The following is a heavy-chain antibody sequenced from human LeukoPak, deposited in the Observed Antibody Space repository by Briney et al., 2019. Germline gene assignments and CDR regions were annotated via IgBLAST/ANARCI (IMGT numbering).Heavy chain of an antibody. CDR1: GFTFSDYH. V-gene: IGHV3-15*01. CDR2: IKSKTDDGTT. J-gene: IGHJ6*02. CDR3: TTDGELMFGEPWYYGMVV. D-gene: IGHD3-10*02. Sequence: PGGSLRLSGATSGFTFSDYHMNWIRHAPGKGLEGVGRIKSKTDDGTTDYAAPVKGRFTISRDDSKNTLYLQLNSLKPEDTEVYYCTTDGELMFGEPWYYGMVVWGQGTTVTVSS.